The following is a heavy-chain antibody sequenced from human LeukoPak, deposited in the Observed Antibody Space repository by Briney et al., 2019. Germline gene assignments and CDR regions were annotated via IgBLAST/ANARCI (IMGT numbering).Heavy chain of an antibody. J-gene: IGHJ3*02. CDR3: ARGGVGVSYAFDI. D-gene: IGHD2-15*01. Sequence: PSETLSLTCAVYGGSFSGYYWSWIRQPPGKGLEWIGEINHSGSTNYNPSLKSRVTISVDTSKNQFSLKLSSVTAADTAVYYCARGGVGVSYAFDIWGQGTMVTVSS. CDR1: GGSFSGYY. CDR2: INHSGST. V-gene: IGHV4-34*01.